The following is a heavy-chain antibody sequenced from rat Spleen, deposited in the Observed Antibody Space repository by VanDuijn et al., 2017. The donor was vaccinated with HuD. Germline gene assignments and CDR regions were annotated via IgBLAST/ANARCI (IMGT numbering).Heavy chain of an antibody. V-gene: IGHV5S11*01. J-gene: IGHJ3*01. D-gene: IGHD1-1*01. CDR2: ISTGGGNT. CDR1: GFAFDNYY. Sequence: EVQLVESGGGSVQPGRSMKLSCAASGFAFDNYYMAWVRQAPPKGLAWVAYISTGGGNTYYRDSVKGRFTISSNTAKSTLFLQMDSLRSEETATYYCVRPAGTVVPNWFVYWGQGTLVTVSS. CDR3: VRPAGTVVPNWFVY.